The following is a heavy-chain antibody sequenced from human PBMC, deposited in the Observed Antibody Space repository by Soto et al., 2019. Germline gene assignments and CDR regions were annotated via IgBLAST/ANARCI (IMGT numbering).Heavy chain of an antibody. Sequence: EVQLVESEGGLVQRGGSLRLSCAASGFTFNYYWMHWVRQAPGQGLVWVSHIHSDGSSTTYADSVKGRFTISRDNAKNTLYLQRNRLRAEDTAVYYCARGDKGGFDLWGQGTTVTVSS. CDR1: GFTFNYYW. V-gene: IGHV3-74*01. J-gene: IGHJ3*01. CDR3: ARGDKGGFDL. D-gene: IGHD2-21*02. CDR2: IHSDGSST.